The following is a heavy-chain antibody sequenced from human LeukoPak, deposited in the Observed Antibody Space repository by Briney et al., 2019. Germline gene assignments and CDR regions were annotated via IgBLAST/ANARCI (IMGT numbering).Heavy chain of an antibody. D-gene: IGHD4-17*01. J-gene: IGHJ4*02. CDR1: GGSISSSSYY. CDR2: INHSGSA. CDR3: ARDLGYGEFDY. V-gene: IGHV4-39*07. Sequence: TSETLSLTCTVSGGSISSSSYYWSWIRQPPGKGLEWIGEINHSGSANYNPSLKSRVTISVDTSKNQFSLKLSSVTAADTAVYYCARDLGYGEFDYWGQGTLVTVSS.